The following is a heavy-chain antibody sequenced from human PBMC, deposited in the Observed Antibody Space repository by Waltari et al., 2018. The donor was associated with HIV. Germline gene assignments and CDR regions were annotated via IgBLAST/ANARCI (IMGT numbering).Heavy chain of an antibody. Sequence: EVQLVESGGGLVKPGGSLRLSCAAYGFTFSNDWMSWVRRAPGKGLEWVGRIKSKTDGGTTDYAAPVKGRFTISRDDSKNTLYLQMNSLKTEDTAVYYCTTFKKLSRYYFDYWGQGTLVTVSS. J-gene: IGHJ4*02. D-gene: IGHD6-6*01. CDR3: TTFKKLSRYYFDY. V-gene: IGHV3-15*01. CDR1: GFTFSNDW. CDR2: IKSKTDGGTT.